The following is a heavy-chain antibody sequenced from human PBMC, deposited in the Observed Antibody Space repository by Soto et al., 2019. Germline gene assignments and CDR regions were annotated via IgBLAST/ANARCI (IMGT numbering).Heavy chain of an antibody. J-gene: IGHJ4*02. Sequence: QVQLLQSGAEVKKPGASVKVSGKASGYTFTSYGISWVRQAPGQGLEWMGWISTFNSHTDYAQKVQGRVAMTTDRSTGTAYMELRSLRSDDTAVYYCARGPLDYPIPDFDYWGQGTLVTVSS. V-gene: IGHV1-18*01. CDR3: ARGPLDYPIPDFDY. D-gene: IGHD2-8*01. CDR1: GYTFTSYG. CDR2: ISTFNSHT.